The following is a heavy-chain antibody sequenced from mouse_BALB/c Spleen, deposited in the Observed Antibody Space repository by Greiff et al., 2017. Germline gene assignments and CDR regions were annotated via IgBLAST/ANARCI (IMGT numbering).Heavy chain of an antibody. CDR3: ARGHYYFDY. J-gene: IGHJ2*01. Sequence: QVQLQQSGAELVKPGAPVKLSCKASGYTFTSYWMNWVKQRPGRGLEWIGRIDPSDSETHYNQKFKDKATLTVDKSSSTAYIQLSSLTSEDSAVYYCARGHYYFDYWGQGTTLTVSS. CDR1: GYTFTSYW. V-gene: IGHV1-69*02. CDR2: IDPSDSET.